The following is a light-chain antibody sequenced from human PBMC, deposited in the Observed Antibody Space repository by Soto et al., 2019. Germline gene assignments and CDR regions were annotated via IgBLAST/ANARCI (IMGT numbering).Light chain of an antibody. CDR2: GAS. CDR3: QQHGGSPSYT. Sequence: EIVLTQSPGTLSLSPGERATLSCRASQSVSSNYLAWYQQKPGQAPRLLLYGASSRATGITDRFSGSGSGTDFTLTISRLEPEDFAVYYCQQHGGSPSYTFGQWTKLEIQ. CDR1: QSVSSNY. V-gene: IGKV3-20*01. J-gene: IGKJ2*01.